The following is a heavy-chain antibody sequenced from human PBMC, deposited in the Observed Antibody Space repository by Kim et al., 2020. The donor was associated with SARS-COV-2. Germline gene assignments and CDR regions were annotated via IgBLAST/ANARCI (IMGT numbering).Heavy chain of an antibody. J-gene: IGHJ4*02. CDR3: ARSQVSSSWFPFDY. V-gene: IGHV1-8*01. CDR1: GYTFTSYD. CDR2: MNPNSGNT. D-gene: IGHD6-13*01. Sequence: ASVKVSCKASGYTFTSYDINWVRQATGQGLEWMGWMNPNSGNTGYAQKFQGRVTMTRNTSISTAYMELSSLRSEDTAVYYCARSQVSSSWFPFDYWGQGTLVTVSS.